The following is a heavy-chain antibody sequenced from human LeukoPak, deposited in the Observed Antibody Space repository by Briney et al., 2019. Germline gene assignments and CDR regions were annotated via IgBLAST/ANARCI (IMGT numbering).Heavy chain of an antibody. J-gene: IGHJ6*03. CDR1: AFSFNTYG. CDR2: ISGSGGST. Sequence: SGGSLKLSCATSAFSFNTYGMHWVRQAPGKGLQWVSAISGSGGSTYYADSVKGRFTISRDNSKNTLYLQMNSLRAEDTAVYYCAKGRGTSYYYMDVWGKGTTVTVSS. CDR3: AKGRGTSYYYMDV. V-gene: IGHV3-23*01. D-gene: IGHD1/OR15-1a*01.